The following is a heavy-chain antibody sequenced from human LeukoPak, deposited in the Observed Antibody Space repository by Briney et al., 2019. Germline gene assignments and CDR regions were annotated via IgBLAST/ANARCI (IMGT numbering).Heavy chain of an antibody. CDR2: ISAYNGNT. D-gene: IGHD5-18*01. J-gene: IGHJ5*02. CDR3: ARDRGYSYGSYNWFDP. Sequence: ASVKVSCKASGYTFTNYGISWVRQAPGQGLEWMGWISAYNGNTNYAQKLQGRVTMTTDTSTSTAYMELRSLRSDDTAVYYCARDRGYSYGSYNWFDPWGQGTLVTVSS. V-gene: IGHV1-18*01. CDR1: GYTFTNYG.